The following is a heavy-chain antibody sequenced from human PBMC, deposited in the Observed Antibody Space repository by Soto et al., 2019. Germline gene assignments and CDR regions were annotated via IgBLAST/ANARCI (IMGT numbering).Heavy chain of an antibody. D-gene: IGHD3-22*01. CDR3: ARDSYYYDSSGRDLGY. Sequence: ASVKVSCKASGYTFTSYGISWVRQAPGQGLEWMGWISAYNGNTNYAQKLQGRVTMTTDTSTSTAYMELRSPRSDDTAVYYCARDSYYYDSSGRDLGYWGQGTPVTVSS. V-gene: IGHV1-18*04. J-gene: IGHJ4*02. CDR2: ISAYNGNT. CDR1: GYTFTSYG.